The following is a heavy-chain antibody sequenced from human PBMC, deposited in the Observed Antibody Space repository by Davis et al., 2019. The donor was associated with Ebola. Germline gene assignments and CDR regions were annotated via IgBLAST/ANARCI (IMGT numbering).Heavy chain of an antibody. D-gene: IGHD1-14*01. CDR3: ARVGSTTGSYYYYYGMDV. V-gene: IGHV3-21*01. Sequence: GESLKISCAASGIPFTTYTMNWVRQAPGKGLEWVASISSWSDYIYYTDSVRGRFTISRDNAKNSLYLQMNSLRDEDTAVYYCARVGSTTGSYYYYYGMDVWGQGTTVTVSS. CDR1: GIPFTTYT. CDR2: ISSWSDYI. J-gene: IGHJ6*02.